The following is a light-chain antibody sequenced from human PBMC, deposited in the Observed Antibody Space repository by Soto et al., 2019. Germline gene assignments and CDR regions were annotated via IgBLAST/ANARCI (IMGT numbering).Light chain of an antibody. V-gene: IGKV2-28*01. J-gene: IGKJ5*01. CDR1: QSLLYNNTYNY. CDR2: FGS. Sequence: MVMTQSPLTLPVTPGEPASISCRSIQSLLYNNTYNYLDWYVQKPGQSPQLLIYFGSNRAPGVPDRFSGSGSGTDFTLKINRVEAEDVGTYYCTQALQSLTFGQGTRLEI. CDR3: TQALQSLT.